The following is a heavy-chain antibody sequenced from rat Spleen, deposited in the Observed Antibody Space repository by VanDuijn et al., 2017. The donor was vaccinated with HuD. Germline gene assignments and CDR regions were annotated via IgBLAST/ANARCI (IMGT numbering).Heavy chain of an antibody. CDR3: TTYSDYGTSPFAY. V-gene: IGHV5-31*01. J-gene: IGHJ3*01. CDR1: GFTFNYYW. Sequence: EVQLVESGGGLVQPGRSLRLSCVASGFTFNYYWMTWIRQAPGGGLDWVASITNTGSRTYYPDSVKGRFTISRDDAKSTLYLQMGSLRSEDTATYYCTTYSDYGTSPFAYWGRGALVTVSS. D-gene: IGHD1-6*01. CDR2: ITNTGSRT.